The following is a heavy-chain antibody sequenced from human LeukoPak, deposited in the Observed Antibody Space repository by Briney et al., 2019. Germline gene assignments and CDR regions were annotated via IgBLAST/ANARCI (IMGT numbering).Heavy chain of an antibody. CDR2: ISSSSSNI. V-gene: IGHV3-48*02. CDR3: AREWDQ. J-gene: IGHJ4*02. CDR1: GFTFSTYS. Sequence: GGSLRLSCAASGFTFSTYSMNGVRQAPGMGLEWISYISSSSSNIYHADSVKDRFTISRDNAKNSLYLQMNSLRDEDTSVYYCAREWDQWGQGTLVTVSS. D-gene: IGHD1-26*01.